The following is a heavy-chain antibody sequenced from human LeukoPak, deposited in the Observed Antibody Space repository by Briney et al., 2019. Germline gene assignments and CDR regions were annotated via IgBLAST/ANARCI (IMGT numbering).Heavy chain of an antibody. CDR2: IYYSGST. J-gene: IGHJ4*02. CDR3: ARSELLWFGGVNSGFDY. CDR1: GGSISSYY. D-gene: IGHD3-10*01. Sequence: SETLSLTCTVSGGSISSYYWSWIRQPPGKGLEWIGYIYYSGSTNYNPSLKSRVTISVDTSKNQFSLRLNSVTPADTAVYYCARSELLWFGGVNSGFDYWGQGTLVTVSS. V-gene: IGHV4-59*01.